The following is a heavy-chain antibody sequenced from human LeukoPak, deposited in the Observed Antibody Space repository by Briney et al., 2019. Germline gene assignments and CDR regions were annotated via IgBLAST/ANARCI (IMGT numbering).Heavy chain of an antibody. CDR1: GGGISSFY. Sequence: PSETLSLTCSVSGGGISSFYWSWIRQPPGKGLEWIGYIYYTGSTNYNPSLKSRVTISVDTSKNQFSLKLSSVTAADTAVYYCARLSLTYDSSGYYYLGWFDPWGQGTLVTVSS. CDR2: IYYTGST. CDR3: ARLSLTYDSSGYYYLGWFDP. V-gene: IGHV4-59*08. J-gene: IGHJ5*02. D-gene: IGHD3-22*01.